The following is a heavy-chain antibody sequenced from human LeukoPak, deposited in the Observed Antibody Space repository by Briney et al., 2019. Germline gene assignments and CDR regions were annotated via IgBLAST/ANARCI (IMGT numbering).Heavy chain of an antibody. Sequence: SETLSLTCTVSGGSINNYYWSWIRPPPGEGLEWIGYIYYRGSTNYNPSLKSRVTFSVDTSKNQFSLKLNSVTAADTAVYYCARGGDYGDLRYFDYWGQGTLVTVSS. CDR3: ARGGDYGDLRYFDY. D-gene: IGHD4-17*01. CDR1: GGSINNYY. J-gene: IGHJ4*02. V-gene: IGHV4-59*01. CDR2: IYYRGST.